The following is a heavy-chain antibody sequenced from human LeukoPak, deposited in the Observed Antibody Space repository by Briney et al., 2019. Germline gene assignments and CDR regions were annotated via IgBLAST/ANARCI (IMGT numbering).Heavy chain of an antibody. J-gene: IGHJ4*02. CDR1: GGSFSGYY. D-gene: IGHD5-18*01. V-gene: IGHV4-34*01. CDR2: INHSGST. Sequence: SETLSLTCAVYGGSFSGYYWSWIRQPPGKVLEWIGEINHSGSTNYNPSLKSRVTISVDTSKNQFSLKLSSVTAADTAVYYCARVGYSYGYCDYWGQGTLVTVSS. CDR3: ARVGYSYGYCDY.